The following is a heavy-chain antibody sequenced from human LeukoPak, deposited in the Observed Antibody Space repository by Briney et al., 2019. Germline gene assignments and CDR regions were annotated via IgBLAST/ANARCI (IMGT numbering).Heavy chain of an antibody. J-gene: IGHJ4*02. CDR2: VYHSGST. CDR1: GYSISSGYY. CDR3: ARDPAALSEADTQ. D-gene: IGHD6-19*01. Sequence: PSETLSLTCAVSGYSISSGYYWGWIRQPPGKGLEWIGSVYHSGSTYYNASLKSRVTILLDRSKNQFSLKLTSVTAADTAVYYCARDPAALSEADTQWGQGTLVTVSS. V-gene: IGHV4-38-2*02.